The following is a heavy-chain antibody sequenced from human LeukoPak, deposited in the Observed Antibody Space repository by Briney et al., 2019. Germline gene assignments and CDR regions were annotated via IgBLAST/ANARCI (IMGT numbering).Heavy chain of an antibody. V-gene: IGHV4-59*01. J-gene: IGHJ4*02. CDR2: IYYSGST. CDR1: GGSTSSYY. CDR3: AITNKWELLVFDY. Sequence: PSETLSLTCTVSGGSTSSYYWSWIRQPPGKGLEWIGYIYYSGSTNYNPSLKSRVTISVDTSKNQFSLKLSSVTAADTAVYYCAITNKWELLVFDYWGQGTLVTVSS. D-gene: IGHD1-26*01.